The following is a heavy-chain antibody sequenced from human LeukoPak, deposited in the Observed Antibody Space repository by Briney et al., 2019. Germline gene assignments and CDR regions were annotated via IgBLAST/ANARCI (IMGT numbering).Heavy chain of an antibody. Sequence: GASVKVSCRASGGTFSSYAISWVRQAPGRGLEWMGRIIPIFGTANYAQKFQGRVTITTDESTSTVYMEMSSLRSEDTAVYYCATHTDPDYYFDYGGQGTLVTVSS. V-gene: IGHV1-69*05. D-gene: IGHD5-18*01. CDR2: IIPIFGTA. CDR3: ATHTDPDYYFDY. CDR1: GGTFSSYA. J-gene: IGHJ4*02.